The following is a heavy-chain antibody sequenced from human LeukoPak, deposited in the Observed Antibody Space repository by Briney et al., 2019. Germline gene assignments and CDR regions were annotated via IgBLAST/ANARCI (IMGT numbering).Heavy chain of an antibody. J-gene: IGHJ6*02. CDR3: ARGRYSSSWGYYYYYYGMDV. D-gene: IGHD6-13*01. Sequence: ASVKVSCKASGYTFTSYDINWVRQATGQGLEWMGWMNPNSGNTGYAQKFQGRVTMTRNTSISTAYMELSSLRSEDTAVYYCARGRYSSSWGYYYYYYGMDVWSQGTTVTVSS. CDR1: GYTFTSYD. V-gene: IGHV1-8*01. CDR2: MNPNSGNT.